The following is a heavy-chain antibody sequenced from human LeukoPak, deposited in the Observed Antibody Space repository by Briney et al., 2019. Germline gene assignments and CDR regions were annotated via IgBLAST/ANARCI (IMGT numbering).Heavy chain of an antibody. D-gene: IGHD3-22*01. J-gene: IGHJ4*02. CDR3: ATAPYYYDSSGYSY. V-gene: IGHV1-24*01. CDR2: FDPEDGET. Sequence: ASVKVSCKVSGYTLTELSMHWVRQAPGKGLEWMGGFDPEDGETIYAQKFQGRVTMTEDASTDTAYMELSSLRSEDTAVYYCATAPYYYDSSGYSYWGQGTLVTVSP. CDR1: GYTLTELS.